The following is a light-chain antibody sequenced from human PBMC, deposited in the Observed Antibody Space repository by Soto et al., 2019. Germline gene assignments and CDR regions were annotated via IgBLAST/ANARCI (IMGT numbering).Light chain of an antibody. CDR1: QSISTW. CDR2: DAS. J-gene: IGKJ1*01. Sequence: DIQMTQSPSTLSASVGDRVTITCRASQSISTWLAWYQQRPGKAPNVLIYDASNLETGVPSRFSGSGSGTEFSLTISSLEPDDVATYLCQQYNNYLWTFGQGTKVEVK. V-gene: IGKV1-5*01. CDR3: QQYNNYLWT.